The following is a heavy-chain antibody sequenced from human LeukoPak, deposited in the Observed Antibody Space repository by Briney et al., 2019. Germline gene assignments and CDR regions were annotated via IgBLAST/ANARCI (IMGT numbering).Heavy chain of an antibody. V-gene: IGHV3-9*01. CDR3: AKTGCSSITCYTNC. CDR2: ISWNSGTI. D-gene: IGHD2-2*02. Sequence: PGGSLRLSCAASGFTFDEYAMHWVGQAPGKGLEGGSSISWNSGTIAYAESVKGRFTVSRDNAKNSLYLQMGSLRAEDTALYYCAKTGCSSITCYTNCWGRGTLVTVSS. CDR1: GFTFDEYA. J-gene: IGHJ4*02.